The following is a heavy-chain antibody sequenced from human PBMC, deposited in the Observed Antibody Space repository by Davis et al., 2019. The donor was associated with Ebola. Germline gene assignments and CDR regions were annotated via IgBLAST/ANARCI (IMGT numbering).Heavy chain of an antibody. CDR1: GFTFSSYG. V-gene: IGHV3-33*01. J-gene: IGHJ6*03. Sequence: GESLKISCAASGFTFSSYGMHWVRQAPGKGLEWVAVIWYDGSNKYYADSVKGRFTISRDNSKNTLYLQMNSLRAEDTAVYYCAREVGATLLYYYYYYMDVWGKGTTVTVSS. D-gene: IGHD1-26*01. CDR3: AREVGATLLYYYYYYMDV. CDR2: IWYDGSNK.